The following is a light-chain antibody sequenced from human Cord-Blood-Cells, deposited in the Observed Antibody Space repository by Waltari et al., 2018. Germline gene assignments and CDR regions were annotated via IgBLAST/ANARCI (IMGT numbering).Light chain of an antibody. V-gene: IGLV2-23*01. CDR3: CSYAGSSTWV. J-gene: IGLJ3*02. CDR1: SSDVGSYNL. Sequence: QSALTQPASVSGSPGQSITISCTGTSSDVGSYNLVSWYQQHPGKAPKLMIYEGGKLPSGVSNRFAGSKSGNTASLTIAGLQAEDEADYYCCSYAGSSTWVFGGGTKLTVL. CDR2: EGG.